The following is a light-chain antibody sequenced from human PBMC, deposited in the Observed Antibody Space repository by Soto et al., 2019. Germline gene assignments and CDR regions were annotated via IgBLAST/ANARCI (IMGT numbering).Light chain of an antibody. CDR1: HSVSNRY. J-gene: IGKJ1*01. CDR2: ATS. V-gene: IGKV3-20*01. CDR3: QQYGTSPRT. Sequence: EIVFTQSPGTLSLSPGDTAALSCRASHSVSNRYLAWYQQKSGQAPRLLIYATSSRATDIPDRFIGYGSGTDFTLTISGLEPEDFAVYYCQQYGTSPRTFGQGTKVDIK.